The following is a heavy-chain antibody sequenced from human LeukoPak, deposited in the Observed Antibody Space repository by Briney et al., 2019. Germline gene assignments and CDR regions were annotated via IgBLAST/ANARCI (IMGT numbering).Heavy chain of an antibody. CDR1: GFTFGDYA. D-gene: IGHD6-13*01. CDR2: IRSKAYGGTT. J-gene: IGHJ5*02. CDR3: TRDEQAAAGTPNWFDP. Sequence: PGRSLRLSCTASGFTFGDYAMGWVRQAPGKGLEWVGFIRSKAYGGTTEYAASVKGRFIISRDDSKSIAYLQMNSLKTEDTAVYYCTRDEQAAAGTPNWFDPWGQGTLVTVSS. V-gene: IGHV3-49*04.